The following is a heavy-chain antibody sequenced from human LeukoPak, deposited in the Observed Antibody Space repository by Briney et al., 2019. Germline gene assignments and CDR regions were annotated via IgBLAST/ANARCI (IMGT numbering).Heavy chain of an antibody. Sequence: SETLSLTCAVYGGSFSGYYWSWIRQPPGKGLEWIGEINHSGSTNYNPSLKSRVTISVDTSKNQFSLKLSSVTAADTAVYYCARGAAATYWGQGTLVTVSS. J-gene: IGHJ4*02. D-gene: IGHD6-13*01. CDR3: ARGAAATY. V-gene: IGHV4-34*01. CDR1: GGSFSGYY. CDR2: INHSGST.